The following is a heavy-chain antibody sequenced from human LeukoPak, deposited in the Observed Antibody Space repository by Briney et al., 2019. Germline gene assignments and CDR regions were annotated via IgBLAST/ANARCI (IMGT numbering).Heavy chain of an antibody. CDR2: ISSSSSYT. CDR3: ARDLGGGNWNDFDY. J-gene: IGHJ4*02. CDR1: GFTFSDYY. Sequence: PGGSLTLSCAASGFTFSDYYMSWIRKAPGQGLGWVSFISSSSSYTNYADSVKGRFTISRDNAKNSLFLQMNSLRAEDTAVYYCARDLGGGNWNDFDYWGQGTLVTVSS. V-gene: IGHV3-11*05. D-gene: IGHD1-20*01.